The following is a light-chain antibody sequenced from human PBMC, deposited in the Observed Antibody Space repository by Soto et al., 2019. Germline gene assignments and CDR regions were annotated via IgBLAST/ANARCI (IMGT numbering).Light chain of an antibody. Sequence: DIQMTQSPSSLSASVGDRVTITCRASQTINIYLNWYQKKPVKAPKLVXFAASILQSGVPSRFSGSGSGTDLTLTISSLQNEDYANYYCQQSYDTLSITFSQGTRLEIK. CDR3: QQSYDTLSIT. CDR1: QTINIY. J-gene: IGKJ5*01. CDR2: AAS. V-gene: IGKV1-39*01.